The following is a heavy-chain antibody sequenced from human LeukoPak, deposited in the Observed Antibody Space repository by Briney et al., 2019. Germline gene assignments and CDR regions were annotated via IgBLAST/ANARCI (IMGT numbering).Heavy chain of an antibody. Sequence: SETLSLTSTVSGGSISDYYRGWIRPPPGKGLEWIGYFYNSGSSTYNPSLKSRVTISVDTSKEQFSLKVNSVTAADTAVYYCTRGAGWLIDYWGQGILVTVSS. J-gene: IGHJ4*02. V-gene: IGHV4-59*01. CDR2: FYNSGSS. D-gene: IGHD3-16*01. CDR3: TRGAGWLIDY. CDR1: GGSISDYY.